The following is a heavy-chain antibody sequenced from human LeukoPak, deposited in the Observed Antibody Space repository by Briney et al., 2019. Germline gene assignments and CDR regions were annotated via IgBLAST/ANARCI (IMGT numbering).Heavy chain of an antibody. J-gene: IGHJ4*02. V-gene: IGHV1-2*02. Sequence: ASVKVSCKASGYTFTGYYMHWVRQAPGQGVEWMGWINTKSGGTNYAQNFQGRVTMTTDTSISTAYMDLSRLRSDDTAVYYCATSRDGYNTNFDFWGQGTLVTVSS. CDR2: INTKSGGT. CDR1: GYTFTGYY. D-gene: IGHD5-24*01. CDR3: ATSRDGYNTNFDF.